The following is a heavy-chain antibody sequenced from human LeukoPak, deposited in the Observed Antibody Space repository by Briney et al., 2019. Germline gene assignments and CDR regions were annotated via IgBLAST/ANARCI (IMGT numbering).Heavy chain of an antibody. CDR3: ARESRGTIGTTAFDY. CDR1: VFAFSNHE. V-gene: IGHV3-23*01. D-gene: IGHD1-1*01. Sequence: AGGSLRLPCTASVFAFSNHEMTWVRQAPGKGLEWVSNIGGSGDNTYYADSVKGRFTISRDNSKNTLYLQMNSLRVEDTAVYYCARESRGTIGTTAFDYWGQGTLVTVSS. J-gene: IGHJ4*02. CDR2: IGGSGDNT.